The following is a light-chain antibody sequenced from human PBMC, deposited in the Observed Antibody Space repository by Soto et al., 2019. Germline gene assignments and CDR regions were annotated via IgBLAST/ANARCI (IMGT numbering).Light chain of an antibody. V-gene: IGKV3-20*01. CDR3: QQYGSSPWT. J-gene: IGKJ1*01. CDR1: QSVSSSY. CDR2: DAS. Sequence: EIVLTQSPGTLSLSPGERATLSCRASQSVSSSYLAWYQQKPGQAPSLLIYDASTRPTGIPDRFSGSGSGTDFTLTISRLEPEDFVVYHCQQYGSSPWTFGQGTKVDIK.